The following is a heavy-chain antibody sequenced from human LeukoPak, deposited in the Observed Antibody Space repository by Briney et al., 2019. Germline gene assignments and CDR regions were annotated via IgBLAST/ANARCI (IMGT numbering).Heavy chain of an antibody. CDR3: AKGGRECSSTTCYTLYNWFDP. CDR2: INNYGGSR. CDR1: GFTLSRYA. Sequence: GGSLRLSCAASGFTLSRYAMNWVRQVPGKGLEWVSSINNYGGSRNYADSVKGRFTISRDNSMNTLYLQMNSLRVEDTAIYYCAKGGRECSSTTCYTLYNWFDPWGQGTLVTVSS. J-gene: IGHJ5*02. D-gene: IGHD2-2*02. V-gene: IGHV3-23*01.